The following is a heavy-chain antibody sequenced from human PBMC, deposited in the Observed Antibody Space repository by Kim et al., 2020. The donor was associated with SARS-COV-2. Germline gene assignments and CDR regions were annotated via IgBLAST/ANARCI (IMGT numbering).Heavy chain of an antibody. CDR1: GFTFSRHW. CDR3: ARAQSLTAFYFFYGMDV. Sequence: GGSLRLSCAAFGFTFSRHWMSWVRQAPGKGLEWVANIKQDGSEIQYVDSVKGRLTISRDNAHSSLYLQMNDLRVEDTATYYCARAQSLTAFYFFYGMDVWGQGTTVTVSS. V-gene: IGHV3-7*03. J-gene: IGHJ6*02. D-gene: IGHD3-16*02. CDR2: IKQDGSEI.